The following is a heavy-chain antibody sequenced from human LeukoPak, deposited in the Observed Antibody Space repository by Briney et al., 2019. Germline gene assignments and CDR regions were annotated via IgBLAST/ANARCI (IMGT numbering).Heavy chain of an antibody. D-gene: IGHD2-15*01. V-gene: IGHV4-34*01. CDR2: INHSGST. J-gene: IGHJ6*02. CDR1: GGSFSGYY. CDR3: ARVLGDYYGMDV. Sequence: SETLSPTCAVYGGSFSGYYWSWIRQPPGKGLEWIGEINHSGSTNYNPSLKSRVTISVDTSKNQFSLKLSSVTAADTAVYYCARVLGDYYGMDVWGQGTTVTVSS.